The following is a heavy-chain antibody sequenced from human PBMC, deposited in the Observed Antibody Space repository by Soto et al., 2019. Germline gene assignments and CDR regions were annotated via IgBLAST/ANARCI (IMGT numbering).Heavy chain of an antibody. CDR3: AGGGVRGVITRTRDYYGMDV. CDR2: IDPSDSYT. J-gene: IGHJ6*02. V-gene: IGHV5-10-1*04. Sequence: GESLKISCKGSGYSFTSYWISWVRQMPGKGLEWMGRIDPSDSYTNYSPSFQGQVTISAVKSISTAYLQWSSLKASDTAMYYCAGGGVRGVITRTRDYYGMDVWGQGTTVTVS. D-gene: IGHD3-10*01. CDR1: GYSFTSYW.